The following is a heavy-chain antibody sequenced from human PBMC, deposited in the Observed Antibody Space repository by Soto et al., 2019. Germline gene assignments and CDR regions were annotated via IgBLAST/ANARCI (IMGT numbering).Heavy chain of an antibody. J-gene: IGHJ5*02. V-gene: IGHV1-24*01. D-gene: IGHD3-10*01. CDR2: FDPEDGET. CDR3: ATGGGYGSGSYYYNWFAP. Sequence: ASVKVSCKVSGYTLTELSMHWVRQAPGKGLEWMGGFDPEDGETIYAQKFQGRVTMTEDTSTDTAYMELSSLRSEDTAVYYCATGGGYGSGSYYYNWFAPWGQGTLVTVSS. CDR1: GYTLTELS.